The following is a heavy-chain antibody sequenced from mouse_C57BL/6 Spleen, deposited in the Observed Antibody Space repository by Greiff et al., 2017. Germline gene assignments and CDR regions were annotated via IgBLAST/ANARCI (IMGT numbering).Heavy chain of an antibody. Sequence: EVKVVESGGGLVQPGGSLSLSCAASGFTFTDYYMSWVRQPPGKALEWLGFIRNKANGYTTEYSASVKGRFTISRDNSQSILYLQMNALRAEDSATYYCARYTYYYGSSYGYAMDYWGQGTSVTVSS. V-gene: IGHV7-3*01. CDR2: IRNKANGYTT. CDR3: ARYTYYYGSSYGYAMDY. D-gene: IGHD1-1*01. CDR1: GFTFTDYY. J-gene: IGHJ4*01.